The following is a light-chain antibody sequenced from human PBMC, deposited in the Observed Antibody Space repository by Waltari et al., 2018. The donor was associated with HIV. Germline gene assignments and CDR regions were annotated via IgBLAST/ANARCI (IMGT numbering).Light chain of an antibody. J-gene: IGKJ5*01. CDR1: QSVSSN. V-gene: IGKV3-15*01. CDR2: GAT. CDR3: QQYNKGPLGIT. Sequence: EIVMTQSPATLSVSPGGRATLFCRASQSVSSNLACYQQKPGQGPRLLIYGATTRATGFPARFGGSGSGTEFTLTISSLQSEDFGVYYCQQYNKGPLGITFGQGTRLEI.